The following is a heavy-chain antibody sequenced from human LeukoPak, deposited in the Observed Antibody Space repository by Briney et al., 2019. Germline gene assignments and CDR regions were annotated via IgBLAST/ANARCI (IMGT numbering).Heavy chain of an antibody. CDR3: ARDGGLHTNFDY. CDR1: GFSFRNYW. V-gene: IGHV3-7*01. D-gene: IGHD2-15*01. CDR2: TKPDGSAE. J-gene: IGHJ4*02. Sequence: GGSLRLSCAASGFSFRNYWMGWVRQAPGRGLEWVANTKPDGSAEYYADSVRGRFIASRDNANNLLYLQMNRLRAEDTAVYYCARDGGLHTNFDYWGQGTLLTVSS.